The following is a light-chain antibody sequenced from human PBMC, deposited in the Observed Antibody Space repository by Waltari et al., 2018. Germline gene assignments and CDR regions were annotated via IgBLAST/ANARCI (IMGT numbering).Light chain of an antibody. Sequence: QSVLTQPPSVSGAPGQRVAIPCPGSGSTVRAYDVHWYQQHPGKAPKLLIYGVNTRPVGVPDRFSGSQFGTSASLAITGLQAEDEADYYCQSYDPDLSVVFGGGTKLTVL. CDR1: GSTVRAYD. CDR2: GVN. J-gene: IGLJ2*01. V-gene: IGLV1-40*01. CDR3: QSYDPDLSVV.